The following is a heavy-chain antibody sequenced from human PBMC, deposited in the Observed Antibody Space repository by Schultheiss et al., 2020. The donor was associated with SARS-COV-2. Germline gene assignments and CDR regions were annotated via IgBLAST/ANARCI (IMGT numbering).Heavy chain of an antibody. V-gene: IGHV4-61*02. CDR3: ARDVDIVVVPAATPVGWFDP. CDR2: IYTSGST. J-gene: IGHJ5*02. CDR1: GGSISSGSYY. Sequence: SETLSLTCTVSGGSISSGSYYWSWIRQPAGKGLEWIGRIYTSGSTNYNPSLKSRVTISVDTSKNQFSLKLSSVTAADTAVYYCARDVDIVVVPAATPVGWFDPWGQGTLVTVSS. D-gene: IGHD2-2*03.